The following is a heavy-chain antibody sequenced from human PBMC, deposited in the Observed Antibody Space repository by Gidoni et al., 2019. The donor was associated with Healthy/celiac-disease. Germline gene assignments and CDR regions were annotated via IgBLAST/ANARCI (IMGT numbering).Heavy chain of an antibody. Sequence: QVQLQESGPGLVKPSETLSLTCTVSGGSISSYYWSWIRQPPGKGLEWIGYIYYSGSTNYNPSLKSRVTISVDTSKNQFSLKLSSVTAADTAVYYCARFPGSGSYSDAFDIWGQGTMVTVSS. CDR3: ARFPGSGSYSDAFDI. D-gene: IGHD1-26*01. V-gene: IGHV4-59*01. CDR2: IYYSGST. J-gene: IGHJ3*02. CDR1: GGSISSYY.